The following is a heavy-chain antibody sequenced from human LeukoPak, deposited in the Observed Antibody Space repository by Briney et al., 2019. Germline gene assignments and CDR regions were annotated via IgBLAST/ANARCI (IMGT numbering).Heavy chain of an antibody. CDR3: AREWGYYDSSGYYFFDY. D-gene: IGHD3-22*01. J-gene: IGHJ4*02. CDR2: IYYSGST. V-gene: IGHV4-59*12. CDR1: GGSISSYY. Sequence: SETLSLTCTVSGGSISSYYWSWIRQPPGKGLEWIGYIYYSGSTNYNPSLKSRVTISVDTSKNQFSLKLSSVTAADTAVYYCAREWGYYDSSGYYFFDYWGQGTLVTVSS.